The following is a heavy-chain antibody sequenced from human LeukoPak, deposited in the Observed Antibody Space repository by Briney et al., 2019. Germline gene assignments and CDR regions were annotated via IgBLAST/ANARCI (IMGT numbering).Heavy chain of an antibody. CDR2: IGASGVTI. CDR3: AREHSGSYLDY. CDR1: GFTFSDYY. J-gene: IGHJ4*02. V-gene: IGHV3-11*01. Sequence: GGSLRLSCAASGFTFSDYYMTWIRQAPGKGLEWVSHIGASGVTICYTDSVKGRFTISRDNAKNSLYLQMNGLRAEDTAVYYCAREHSGSYLDYWGQGTLVTVSS. D-gene: IGHD1-26*01.